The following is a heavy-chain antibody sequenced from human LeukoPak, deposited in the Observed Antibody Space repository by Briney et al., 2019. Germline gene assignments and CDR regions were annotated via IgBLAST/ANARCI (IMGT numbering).Heavy chain of an antibody. CDR2: IYTGGKT. V-gene: IGHV3-53*01. Sequence: PGGSLRLSCAASGFTVSNTYMTWVRQAPGKGLEWVSLIYTGGKTYYADSVKGRFTISRDNSKNTLYLQMNSLRAEDTAVYYCAKVASGYSSGWYSVVDYWGQGTLVTVSS. J-gene: IGHJ4*02. CDR3: AKVASGYSSGWYSVVDY. D-gene: IGHD6-19*01. CDR1: GFTVSNTY.